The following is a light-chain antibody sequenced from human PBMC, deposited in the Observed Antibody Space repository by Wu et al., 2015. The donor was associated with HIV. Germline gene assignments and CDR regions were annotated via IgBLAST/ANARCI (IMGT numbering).Light chain of an antibody. J-gene: IGKJ3*01. CDR3: QHYTSYSFT. CDR2: RAS. V-gene: IGKV1-5*03. Sequence: QMTQSPSALSASIGDRVIITCRASQTISTWVAWYQQKPGKAPKLLIYRASTLATGVPSRFSGSGSGTDFTLNISGLQPDDFAIYYCQHYTSYSFTFGPGTKVDIK. CDR1: QTISTW.